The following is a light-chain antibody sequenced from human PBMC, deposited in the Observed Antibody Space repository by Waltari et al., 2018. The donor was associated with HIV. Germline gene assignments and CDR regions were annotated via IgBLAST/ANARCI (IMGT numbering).Light chain of an antibody. Sequence: QSVLTQPPSASRTPGQRVTISCSGSSSNIGSNYVYWYQQLPGTAPKRLIYRSNQRPSGVPDRFSGSKSGTSASLAISGLRSEDEADYYCAAWDDGLSGPVFGGGTKLTVL. J-gene: IGLJ3*02. CDR2: RSN. CDR3: AAWDDGLSGPV. V-gene: IGLV1-47*01. CDR1: SSNIGSNY.